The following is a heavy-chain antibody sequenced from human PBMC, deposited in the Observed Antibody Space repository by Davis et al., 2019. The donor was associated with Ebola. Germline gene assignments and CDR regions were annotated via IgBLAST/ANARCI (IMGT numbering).Heavy chain of an antibody. CDR1: GFTFSSYS. D-gene: IGHD3-10*01. CDR3: ARDLVGFGESRLDC. V-gene: IGHV3-48*04. CDR2: ISSSSSTI. J-gene: IGHJ4*02. Sequence: GSLRLSCAASGFTFSSYSMNWVRQAPGKGLEWVSYISSSSSTIYYADSVKGRFTISRDNAKNSLYLQMNSLRAEDTAAYYCARDLVGFGESRLDCWGQGTLVTVSS.